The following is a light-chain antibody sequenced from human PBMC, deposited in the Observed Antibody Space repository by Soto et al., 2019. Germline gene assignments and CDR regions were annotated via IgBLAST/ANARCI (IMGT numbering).Light chain of an antibody. CDR1: SSDVGGYNH. CDR2: EVA. CDR3: ASYTSTKTLV. J-gene: IGLJ3*02. Sequence: QSALTQPASVTGAPGQSITISCTGTSSDVGGYNHVSWYQQHPGTAPNLILYEVANRPSGVSDRFSGSKSVNTASLTISGLQREDEADYYCASYTSTKTLVFGGGTKLTVL. V-gene: IGLV2-14*03.